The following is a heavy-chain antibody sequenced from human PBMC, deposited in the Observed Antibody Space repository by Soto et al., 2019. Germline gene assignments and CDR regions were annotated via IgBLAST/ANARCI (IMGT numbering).Heavy chain of an antibody. V-gene: IGHV3-74*01. CDR2: INSDGSST. CDR3: ARVGFRQWQHYYYYGMDV. CDR1: GFTFSSYW. Sequence: PGGSLRLSCASSGFTFSSYWMHLVRQAPGKGLVWVSRINSDGSSTSYADSVKGRFTISRDNAKNTLYLQMNSLRAEDTAVYYCARVGFRQWQHYYYYGMDVWGQGTTVTVSS. D-gene: IGHD6-19*01. J-gene: IGHJ6*02.